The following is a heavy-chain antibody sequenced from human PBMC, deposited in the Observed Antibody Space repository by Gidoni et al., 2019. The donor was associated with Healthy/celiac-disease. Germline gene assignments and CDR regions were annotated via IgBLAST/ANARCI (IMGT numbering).Heavy chain of an antibody. CDR2: ISYDGSNK. V-gene: IGHV3-30*18. J-gene: IGHJ4*02. Sequence: QVQLVASGGGVVQPGRSLRLRCAAPGFTFSSYGMHWVRQAPGKGLEWVAVISYDGSNKYYADSVKGRFTISRDNSKNTLYLQMNSLRAEDTAVYYCAKVHGGGDCLDYWGQGTLVTVSS. D-gene: IGHD2-21*02. CDR3: AKVHGGGDCLDY. CDR1: GFTFSSYG.